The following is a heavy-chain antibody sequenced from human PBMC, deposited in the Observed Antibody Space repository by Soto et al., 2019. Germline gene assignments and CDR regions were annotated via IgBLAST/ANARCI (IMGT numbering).Heavy chain of an antibody. V-gene: IGHV3-15*01. J-gene: IGHJ4*02. CDR2: IKREIDGGTT. Sequence: EGPLVESGGDLVKPGGSLRLSFAASRFTFRDAWMSWVRQAPGKGLEWVGRIKREIDGGTTDYAAPVKGRFTISRDDSENTLYLQMNSLKTEDTAVYYCTTGLSNGYYNFDFWGQGTLVTVSS. D-gene: IGHD3-22*01. CDR1: RFTFRDAW. CDR3: TTGLSNGYYNFDF.